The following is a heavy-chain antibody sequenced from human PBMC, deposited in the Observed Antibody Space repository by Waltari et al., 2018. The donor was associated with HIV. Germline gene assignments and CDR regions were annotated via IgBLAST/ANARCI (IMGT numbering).Heavy chain of an antibody. J-gene: IGHJ2*01. Sequence: QIQLVQSGAEVKKPGASVTVSCKASGYPFSNYVMPWVRQAPGQRLEWMGWINAANGNTKYSQNFQGRVTITRDTSARTVYMELSSLRSEDTALYYCARDSETIVPTEYFDLWGRGTLVTVSS. V-gene: IGHV1-3*01. CDR3: ARDSETIVPTEYFDL. CDR2: INAANGNT. D-gene: IGHD1-26*01. CDR1: GYPFSNYV.